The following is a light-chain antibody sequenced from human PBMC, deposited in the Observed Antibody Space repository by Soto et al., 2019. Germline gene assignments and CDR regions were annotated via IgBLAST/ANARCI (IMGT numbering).Light chain of an antibody. CDR1: QSISSSY. CDR3: QQRSNWIT. V-gene: IGKV3-11*01. Sequence: TQSPSTLSASVGDRVTITFRASQSISSSYLAWYQQKPGQAPRLLIYDASNRATGIPARFSGSGSGTDFTLTIGSLEPEDFAVYYCQQRSNWITFGQGTRLEI. J-gene: IGKJ5*01. CDR2: DAS.